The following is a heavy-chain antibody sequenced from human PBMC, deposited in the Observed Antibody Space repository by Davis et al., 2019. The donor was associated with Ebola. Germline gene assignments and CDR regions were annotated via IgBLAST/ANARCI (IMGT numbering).Heavy chain of an antibody. V-gene: IGHV3-21*01. D-gene: IGHD6-19*01. CDR3: ARSQQWLATTLLY. Sequence: GESLKISCAASGFTFSSYSMNWDRQAPGKGLEWVSSISSSSSYIYYADSVKGRFTISRDNSKNTLYLQMNSLRAEDTAVYYCARSQQWLATTLLYWGQGTLVTVSS. J-gene: IGHJ4*02. CDR1: GFTFSSYS. CDR2: ISSSSSYI.